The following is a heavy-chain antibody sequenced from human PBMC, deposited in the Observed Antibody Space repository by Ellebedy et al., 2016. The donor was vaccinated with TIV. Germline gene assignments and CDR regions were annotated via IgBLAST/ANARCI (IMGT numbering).Heavy chain of an antibody. CDR3: ARDSTIAGPYYYGMDV. Sequence: GESLKISCVASGLTVSDNYMSWVSQAPGKGLEWVSNIYSGGNTYYSDSVKGRFTVSRDTSRNTLYLQMNSLRGEDTAIYYCARDSTIAGPYYYGMDVWGQGTTVTVSS. J-gene: IGHJ6*02. CDR2: IYSGGNT. D-gene: IGHD1-1*01. V-gene: IGHV3-66*01. CDR1: GLTVSDNY.